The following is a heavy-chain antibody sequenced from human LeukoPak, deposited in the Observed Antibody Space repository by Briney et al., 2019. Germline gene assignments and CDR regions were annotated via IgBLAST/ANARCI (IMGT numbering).Heavy chain of an antibody. Sequence: ALVKVSCKVSGYTLTELSMHWVRQAPGKGLEWMGGFDPEDGETIYAQKFQGRVTMTEDTSTDTAYMELSSLRSEDTAVYYCARASHSAYCGGDCYQLNYYYSSGMDVWGQGTTVTVSS. CDR2: FDPEDGET. V-gene: IGHV1-24*01. D-gene: IGHD2-21*02. J-gene: IGHJ6*02. CDR1: GYTLTELS. CDR3: ARASHSAYCGGDCYQLNYYYSSGMDV.